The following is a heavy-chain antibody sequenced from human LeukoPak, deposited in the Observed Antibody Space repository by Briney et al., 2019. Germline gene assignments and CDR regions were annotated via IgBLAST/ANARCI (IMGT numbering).Heavy chain of an antibody. D-gene: IGHD5-18*01. CDR3: VRHGYTASHFFLDY. CDR2: IYTTGTT. Sequence: SETLSLTCTVSTASINSYYWGWVRQPAGRGLEWIGRIYTTGTTQYDPSLQGRVTLSVATSQKQFSLNLRSVPAADTAIYFCVRHGYTASHFFLDYWSQGALVTVSS. CDR1: TASINSYY. V-gene: IGHV4-4*07. J-gene: IGHJ4*02.